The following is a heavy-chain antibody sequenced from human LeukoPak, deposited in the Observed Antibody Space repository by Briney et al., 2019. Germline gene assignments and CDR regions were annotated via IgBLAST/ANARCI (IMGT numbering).Heavy chain of an antibody. Sequence: PGGSLRLSCAASGFTFSTYSMNWVRQAPGKGLEWVSYISSSGSTIYYADSVKGRFTISRDNAKNSLYLQMNSLRAEDTAVYYCARGLREWLAPYYFDYWGQGTLVTVSS. CDR3: ARGLREWLAPYYFDY. CDR1: GFTFSTYS. D-gene: IGHD6-19*01. CDR2: ISSSGSTI. J-gene: IGHJ4*02. V-gene: IGHV3-48*04.